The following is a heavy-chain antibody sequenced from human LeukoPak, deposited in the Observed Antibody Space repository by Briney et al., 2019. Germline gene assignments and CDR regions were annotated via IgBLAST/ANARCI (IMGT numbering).Heavy chain of an antibody. J-gene: IGHJ1*01. Sequence: PGGSLRLSCAASGFTFNNAWMSWVRQAPGKGLEWVSLISGDGGSTYYADSMKGRFTISRDNSKNSLYLQMNSLRTEDTALYYCARDSQEFFQHWGQGTLVTVSS. CDR2: ISGDGGST. CDR3: ARDSQEFFQH. CDR1: GFTFNNAW. V-gene: IGHV3-43*02.